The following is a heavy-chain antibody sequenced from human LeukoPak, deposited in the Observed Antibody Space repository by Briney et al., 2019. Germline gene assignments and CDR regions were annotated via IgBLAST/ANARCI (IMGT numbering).Heavy chain of an antibody. V-gene: IGHV4-59*01. CDR2: FCNSGTT. CDR3: ARDTRLHPRYCSGGSCYSVYYYGMDV. J-gene: IGHJ6*02. CDR1: GDFISPYY. Sequence: PSETLSLTCTVSGDFISPYYWSWIRQPPGKGLEWIGFFCNSGTTDYNPSLKSRVTISVDTSKNQISLNVNSVTAADTAVYYCARDTRLHPRYCSGGSCYSVYYYGMDVWGQGTTVTVSS. D-gene: IGHD2-15*01.